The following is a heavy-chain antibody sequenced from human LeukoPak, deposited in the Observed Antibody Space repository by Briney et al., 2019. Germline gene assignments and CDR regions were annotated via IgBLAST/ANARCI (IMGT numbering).Heavy chain of an antibody. Sequence: SETLSLTCAVSGYSISSGYYWGWIRQPPGKGLEWIGSIYHSGSTYYNPSLKSRVTISVDTSKNQFSLKLSSVTAADTAVYYCASLVLMVYVIDYWGQGTLVTVSS. CDR1: GYSISSGYY. D-gene: IGHD2-8*01. CDR3: ASLVLMVYVIDY. V-gene: IGHV4-38-2*01. CDR2: IYHSGST. J-gene: IGHJ4*02.